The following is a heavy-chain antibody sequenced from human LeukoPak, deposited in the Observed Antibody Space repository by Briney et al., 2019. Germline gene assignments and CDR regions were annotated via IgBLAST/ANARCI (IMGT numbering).Heavy chain of an antibody. D-gene: IGHD4-17*01. J-gene: IGHJ2*01. CDR1: GYTFTSYY. V-gene: IGHV1-46*01. CDR2: INPSGGST. Sequence: ASVKVSCKASGYTFTSYYMHWVRQAPGQGLEWMGIINPSGGSTSYAQKFQGRVTMTRDTSISTAYMELSRLRSDDTAVYYCARAPYGDPHWYFDLWGRGTLVTVSS. CDR3: ARAPYGDPHWYFDL.